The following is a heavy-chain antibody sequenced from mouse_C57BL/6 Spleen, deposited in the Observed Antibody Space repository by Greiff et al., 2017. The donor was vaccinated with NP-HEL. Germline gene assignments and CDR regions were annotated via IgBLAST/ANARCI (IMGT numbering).Heavy chain of an antibody. Sequence: VQVVESGAELARPGASVKMSCKASGYTFTSYTMHWVKQRPGQGLEWIGYINPSSGYTKYNQKFKDKATLTADKSSSTAYMQLSSLTSEDSAVYYCARERRGYAMDYWGQGTSVTVSS. CDR1: GYTFTSYT. V-gene: IGHV1-4*01. CDR3: ARERRGYAMDY. J-gene: IGHJ4*01. CDR2: INPSSGYT. D-gene: IGHD2-12*01.